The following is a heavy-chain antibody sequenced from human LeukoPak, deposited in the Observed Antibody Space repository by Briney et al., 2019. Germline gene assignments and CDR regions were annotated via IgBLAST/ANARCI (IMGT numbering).Heavy chain of an antibody. CDR3: AELGITMIGGV. CDR2: ISSSGSTI. D-gene: IGHD3-10*02. CDR1: GLTFSSYS. J-gene: IGHJ6*04. Sequence: GGSLRLSCAASGLTFSSYSMNWVRQAPGKGLEWVSYISSSGSTIYYADSVKGRFTISRDNAKNSLYLQMNSLRAKDTAVYYCAELGITMIGGVWGKGTTVTISS. V-gene: IGHV3-48*04.